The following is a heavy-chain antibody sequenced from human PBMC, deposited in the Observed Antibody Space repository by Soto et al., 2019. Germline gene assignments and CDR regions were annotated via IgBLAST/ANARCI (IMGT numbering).Heavy chain of an antibody. CDR3: ATNGGGYSFGALGY. Sequence: QVQLVESGGGVVQPGRSLRLSCAASGFTFSSYAMHWVRQAPGKGLEWVAVISYDGSNKYYADSVKGRFTISRDNSKNTLYLQMNSLRAEDTAVYYCATNGGGYSFGALGYWGQGTLVTVSS. J-gene: IGHJ4*02. CDR1: GFTFSSYA. CDR2: ISYDGSNK. D-gene: IGHD3-22*01. V-gene: IGHV3-30-3*01.